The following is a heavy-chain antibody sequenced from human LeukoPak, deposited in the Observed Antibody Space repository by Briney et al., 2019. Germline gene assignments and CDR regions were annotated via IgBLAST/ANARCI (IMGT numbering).Heavy chain of an antibody. CDR3: ARDTYDSSGYHFYYMDV. CDR1: GFTFSTYW. J-gene: IGHJ6*03. D-gene: IGHD3-22*01. Sequence: GGSLRLSCAASGFTFSTYWMSWVRQAPGKGLEWVANIKQDGSEKHYGDSVRGRFTISRDNAKNSLYLQMNSPRAEDTALYFCARDTYDSSGYHFYYMDVWGKGTTVTVSS. CDR2: IKQDGSEK. V-gene: IGHV3-7*01.